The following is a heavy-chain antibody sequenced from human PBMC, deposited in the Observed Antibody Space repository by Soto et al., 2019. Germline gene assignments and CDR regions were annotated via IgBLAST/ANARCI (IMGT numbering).Heavy chain of an antibody. J-gene: IGHJ4*02. CDR2: INPILSMS. Sequence: QVQLVQSGAEVKRPGSSVKVSCKASGDTFAFHSINWVRQAPGLGLEWMGRINPILSMSNYAQWFQGRVTMTADKSTSTAYMVLSSLCAEDTVIYYCATSYGSGYRSFDYWGQGALVTVSS. D-gene: IGHD3-10*01. CDR1: GDTFAFHS. CDR3: ATSYGSGYRSFDY. V-gene: IGHV1-69*02.